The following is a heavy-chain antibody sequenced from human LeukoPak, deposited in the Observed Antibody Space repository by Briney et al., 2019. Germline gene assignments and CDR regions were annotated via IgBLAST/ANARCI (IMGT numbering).Heavy chain of an antibody. J-gene: IGHJ4*02. CDR3: AHYGRRGGGPAGGERDY. CDR1: GFTFSSYS. V-gene: IGHV3-48*01. D-gene: IGHD2-15*01. Sequence: PGGSLRLSCAASGFTFSSYSMNWVRQAPGKGLEWVSYISSSSSTIYYADSVKGRFTISRDNAKNSLYLQMNSLRAEDTAVYYCAHYGRRGGGPAGGERDYWGQGTLVTVSS. CDR2: ISSSSSTI.